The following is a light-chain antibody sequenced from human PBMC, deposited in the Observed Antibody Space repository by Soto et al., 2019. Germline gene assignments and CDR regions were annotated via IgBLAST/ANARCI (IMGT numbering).Light chain of an antibody. CDR2: GNI. J-gene: IGLJ1*01. Sequence: QSVLTQPPSVSGAPGQRVTISCTGSNSNIGAGYDVHWYQLLPGTAPKLLIYGNINRPSGVPDRFSGSKSGTSASLAITGLQAEDEADYYCQSYDSSLSGYVFGTGTKVTVL. V-gene: IGLV1-40*01. CDR1: NSNIGAGYD. CDR3: QSYDSSLSGYV.